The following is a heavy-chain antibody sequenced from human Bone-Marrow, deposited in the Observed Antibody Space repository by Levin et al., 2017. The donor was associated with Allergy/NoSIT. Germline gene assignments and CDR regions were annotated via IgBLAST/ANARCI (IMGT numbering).Heavy chain of an antibody. CDR3: ATDSDGVRGTY. V-gene: IGHV3-23*01. D-gene: IGHD3-16*01. CDR2: VFGSGDDT. J-gene: IGHJ4*02. CDR1: EFTSINSG. Sequence: SSETLSLTCAASEFTSINSGMTWVRQAPGKGLEWVSVVFGSGDDTYYADSVKGRFTISRDHSKNTAYLQMNSLRAEDTAVYYCATDSDGVRGTYWGQGTPVTVSS.